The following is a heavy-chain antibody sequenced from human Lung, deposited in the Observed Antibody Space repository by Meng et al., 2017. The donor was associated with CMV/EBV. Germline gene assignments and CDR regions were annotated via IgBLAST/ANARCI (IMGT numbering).Heavy chain of an antibody. CDR2: MDYRGST. Sequence: VQRQGSVPGLGNPSQTLSLTCPVSGDSISIGEYFWSWIRQPPGKGLEWIGYMDYRGSTFYNPSLKSRVTISVDTSKNQFSLKLSSVTAADTAVYFCARGELLWDYWGQGTLVTVSS. CDR3: ARGELLWDY. J-gene: IGHJ4*02. CDR1: GDSISIGEYF. D-gene: IGHD2-2*01. V-gene: IGHV4-30-4*01.